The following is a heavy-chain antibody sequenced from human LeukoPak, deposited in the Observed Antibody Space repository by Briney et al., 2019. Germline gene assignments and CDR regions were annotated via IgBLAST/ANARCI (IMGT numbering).Heavy chain of an antibody. CDR3: ARDSKTLTTEPGHFDY. D-gene: IGHD4-17*01. Sequence: GASVKVSCKASGTFSTHALSWVRQAPGQGLEWMGRVIRMFDTVIYAQKFQDRVTITTDKSTSTAYMELSSLRSEDTAVYYCARDSKTLTTEPGHFDYWGQGTLVSVSP. CDR2: VIRMFDTV. CDR1: GTFSTHA. J-gene: IGHJ4*02. V-gene: IGHV1-69*05.